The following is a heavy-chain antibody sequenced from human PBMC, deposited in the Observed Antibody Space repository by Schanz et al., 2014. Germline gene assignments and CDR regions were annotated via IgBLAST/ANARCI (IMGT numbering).Heavy chain of an antibody. J-gene: IGHJ4*02. CDR2: ISGSGGST. Sequence: EVQLLESGGGLVQPGGSLRLSCAASGFTFSSYAMSWVRQAPGKGLEWVSAISGSGGSTYYADSVKGRFTISSDNSKSTLYLQMSSLRAEDTAVYYCVRDSFFAFDYWGQGTLVTVSS. D-gene: IGHD3-3*01. V-gene: IGHV3-23*01. CDR3: VRDSFFAFDY. CDR1: GFTFSSYA.